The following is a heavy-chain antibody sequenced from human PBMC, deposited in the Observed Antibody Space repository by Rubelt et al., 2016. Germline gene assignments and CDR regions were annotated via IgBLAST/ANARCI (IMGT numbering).Heavy chain of an antibody. CDR2: VIPTFGTA. Sequence: QVQLVQSGAEVKKPGSSVKVSCKASGGTFSSYAISWVRQAPGQGLEGMGGVIPTFGTANYAQKFQGRVTITADESTSTAYMELSSLRSEDTAVYYCARDRRTYYYDSSDHTGDYWGQGTLVTVSS. D-gene: IGHD3-22*01. CDR1: GGTFSSYA. V-gene: IGHV1-69*01. J-gene: IGHJ4*02. CDR3: ARDRRTYYYDSSDHTGDY.